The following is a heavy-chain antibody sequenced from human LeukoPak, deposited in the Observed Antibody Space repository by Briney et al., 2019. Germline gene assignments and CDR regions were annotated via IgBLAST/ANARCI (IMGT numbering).Heavy chain of an antibody. J-gene: IGHJ5*02. Sequence: PGGSLRLSCAASGFTFSTYAMSWVRQAPGRGLEWVSTVSESGGSTYYADSARGRFSISRDNSKNTLYLQMNSLRAEDTAVYYYERRYQLLSVSWFDPWGQGTLVTVSS. D-gene: IGHD2-2*01. V-gene: IGHV3-23*01. CDR3: ERRYQLLSVSWFDP. CDR2: VSESGGST. CDR1: GFTFSTYA.